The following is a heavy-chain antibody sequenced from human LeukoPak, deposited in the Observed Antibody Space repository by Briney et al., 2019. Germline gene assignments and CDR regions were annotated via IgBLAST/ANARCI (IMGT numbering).Heavy chain of an antibody. CDR3: ARALWFGDDAFDI. Sequence: SETLSLTCTVSGGSISSSSYYWGWIRQPPGKGLEWIGRIYTSGSTNYNPSLKSRVTMSVDTSKNQFSLKLSSVTAADTAVYYCARALWFGDDAFDIWGQGTMVTVSS. CDR1: GGSISSSSYY. J-gene: IGHJ3*02. D-gene: IGHD3-10*01. CDR2: IYTSGST. V-gene: IGHV4-39*07.